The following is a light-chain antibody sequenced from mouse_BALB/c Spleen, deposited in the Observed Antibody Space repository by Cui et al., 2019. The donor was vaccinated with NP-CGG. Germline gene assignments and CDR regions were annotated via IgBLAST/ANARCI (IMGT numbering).Light chain of an antibody. V-gene: IGLV1*01. J-gene: IGLJ1*01. Sequence: QAVVPHPSALTTSPGERVTLTWRASTGAVTTSNYANWVQEKPDHLFTVLIGGTNNRPPGVPARFSGSLIGDKAALTITGAQTEEEEIDCCALGYSNHWVFGGGTKLTVL. CDR3: ALGYSNHWV. CDR1: TGAVTTSNY. CDR2: GTN.